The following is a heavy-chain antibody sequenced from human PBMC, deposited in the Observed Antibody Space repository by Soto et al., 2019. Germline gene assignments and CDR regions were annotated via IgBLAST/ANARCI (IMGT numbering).Heavy chain of an antibody. J-gene: IGHJ6*02. CDR2: MNPNSGNT. CDR3: AREKTSYGMEV. V-gene: IGHV1-8*01. CDR1: GYTFTSYD. Sequence: QVPLVQSGSEVKKPGASVKVSCKASGYTFTSYDINWVRQATGQGLEWMGWMNPNSGNTGYAQKFQGRVTMTRNTSISTAYRELSRLRSEDTAVYYCAREKTSYGMEVWGQGNTVTVSS.